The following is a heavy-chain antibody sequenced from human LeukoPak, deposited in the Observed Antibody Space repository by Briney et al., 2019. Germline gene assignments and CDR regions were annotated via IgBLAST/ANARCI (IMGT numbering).Heavy chain of an antibody. D-gene: IGHD3-22*01. J-gene: IGHJ3*02. CDR3: AKDMGDSSGYADAFDI. V-gene: IGHV3-53*04. CDR1: GFTVSSNY. CDR2: IYSGGST. Sequence: GGSLRLSCAASGFTVSSNYMSWVRQAPGKGLEWVSVIYSGGSTYYADSVKGRFAISRHNSKNTLYLQMNSLRAEDTALYYCAKDMGDSSGYADAFDIWGHGTMVTVSS.